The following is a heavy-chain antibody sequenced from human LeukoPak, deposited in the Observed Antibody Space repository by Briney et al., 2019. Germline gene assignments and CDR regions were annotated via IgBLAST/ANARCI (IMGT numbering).Heavy chain of an antibody. CDR3: ARDKIVGATYFDY. J-gene: IGHJ4*02. Sequence: GGSLRLSCAASGFTFSNYWMTWVRQAPGKGLEWVANIKQDGSVKSYEDSVKGRFTIARDNAKNSLYLQMNSLRAEDTAVYYCARDKIVGATYFDYWGQGTLVTVSS. D-gene: IGHD1-26*01. CDR1: GFTFSNYW. CDR2: IKQDGSVK. V-gene: IGHV3-7*01.